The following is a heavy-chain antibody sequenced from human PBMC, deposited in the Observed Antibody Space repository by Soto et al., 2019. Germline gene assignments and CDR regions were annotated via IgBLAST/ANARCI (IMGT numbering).Heavy chain of an antibody. CDR2: IYYSGST. D-gene: IGHD6-19*01. CDR1: GGSISSSRYY. J-gene: IGHJ4*02. CDR3: ARHAVHSSGFTEY. V-gene: IGHV4-39*01. Sequence: TSETLSLTCTVSGGSISSSRYYWGWIRQPPGKGLEWIGSIYYSGSTYYNPSLKSRVTISVDTSKNQFSLKLSSVTAADTAVYYCARHAVHSSGFTEYWGQGTLVTVSS.